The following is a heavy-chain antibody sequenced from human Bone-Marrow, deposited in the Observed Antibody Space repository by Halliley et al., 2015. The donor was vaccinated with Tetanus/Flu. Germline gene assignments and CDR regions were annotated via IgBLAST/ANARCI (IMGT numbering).Heavy chain of an antibody. Sequence: LEWLGYIYYSGSTNYNPSLKGRVTVSVDTSKNQFSLNLSSVTAADTAFYYCVGRYYDYTGVPSWGQGTLVTVTS. D-gene: IGHD3-22*01. CDR2: IYYSGST. J-gene: IGHJ5*02. CDR3: VGRYYDYTGVPS. V-gene: IGHV4-59*08.